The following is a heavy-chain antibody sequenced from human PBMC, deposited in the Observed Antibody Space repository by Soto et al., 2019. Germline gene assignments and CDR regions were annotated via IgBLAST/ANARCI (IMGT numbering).Heavy chain of an antibody. J-gene: IGHJ4*02. CDR1: GYIFSTYT. CDR3: ARVSFETSGYADY. Sequence: QVHLVQSGAEVKKPGASVKVSCKASGYIFSTYTMHWVRQAPGQRLEWMGWINAANGNTKYSQNFQGRVTISRDTSASTAYLELSSLRSEDTAVYYCARVSFETSGYADYWGQGTLVTGSS. D-gene: IGHD3-22*01. V-gene: IGHV1-3*01. CDR2: INAANGNT.